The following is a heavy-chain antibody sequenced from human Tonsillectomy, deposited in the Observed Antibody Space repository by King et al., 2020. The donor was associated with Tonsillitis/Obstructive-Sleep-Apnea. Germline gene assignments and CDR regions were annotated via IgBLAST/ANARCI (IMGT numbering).Heavy chain of an antibody. D-gene: IGHD4-17*01. Sequence: QLVQSGAEVKKPGSSVKVSCKASGGTFSSYAISWVRQAPGQGLEWMGGIIPLFGTANYAQKFQGRVTITADASTSTVYMELSSLRSEDTAVYYCARDRGSTVTTPSWNYYMDVWGKGTTVTVSS. V-gene: IGHV1-69*01. J-gene: IGHJ6*03. CDR3: ARDRGSTVTTPSWNYYMDV. CDR2: IIPLFGTA. CDR1: GGTFSSYA.